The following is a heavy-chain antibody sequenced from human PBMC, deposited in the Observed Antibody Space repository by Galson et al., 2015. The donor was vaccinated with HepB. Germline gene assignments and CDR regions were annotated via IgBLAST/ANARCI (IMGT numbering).Heavy chain of an antibody. CDR2: IIPIFGTA. CDR1: GGTFSSYA. CDR3: ARDHNSRVVDYYGMDV. D-gene: IGHD4-11*01. J-gene: IGHJ6*02. V-gene: IGHV1-69*13. Sequence: SVKVSCKASGGTFSSYAISWVRQAPGQGLEWVGGIIPIFGTANYAQKFQGRVTITADESTSTAYMELSSLRSEDTAVYYCARDHNSRVVDYYGMDVWGQGTTVTVSS.